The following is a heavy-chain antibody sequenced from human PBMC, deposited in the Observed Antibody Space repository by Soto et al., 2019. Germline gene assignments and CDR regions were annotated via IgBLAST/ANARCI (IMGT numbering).Heavy chain of an antibody. CDR1: GFTFSSYA. CDR2: ISDSGDRT. D-gene: IGHD3-10*01. V-gene: IGHV3-23*01. CDR3: AGRITSYYYYSMDV. J-gene: IGHJ6*02. Sequence: PGGSLRLSCAVSGFTFSSYAMTWVRQAPGKGLEWVSGISDSGDRTYYADSVKGRFTISRDNSKNTLHLQLNSLRAEDTAVYYCAGRITSYYYYSMDVWGQGTTVTVSS.